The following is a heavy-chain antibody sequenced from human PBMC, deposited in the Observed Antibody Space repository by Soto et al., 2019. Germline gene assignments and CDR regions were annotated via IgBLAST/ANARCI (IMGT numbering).Heavy chain of an antibody. D-gene: IGHD6-13*01. Sequence: QVQLLQSGAEVKKPGASVKVSCKASGYTFTNYGITWVRQDPGQGLVWMGWISAYNGNTHYTQRLQGRGTMTTDTSTSPAYMELRGLRSDDTAVDYCARVRQPAGYFYNYMDVWAKGTTVTASS. CDR3: ARVRQPAGYFYNYMDV. CDR2: ISAYNGNT. CDR1: GYTFTNYG. V-gene: IGHV1-18*01. J-gene: IGHJ6*03.